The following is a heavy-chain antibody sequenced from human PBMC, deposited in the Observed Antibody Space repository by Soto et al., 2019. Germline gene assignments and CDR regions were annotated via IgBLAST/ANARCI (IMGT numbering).Heavy chain of an antibody. CDR1: GYTFTSYG. J-gene: IGHJ6*02. CDR2: ISAYNGNT. CDR3: ARGWWEREGYVMDV. V-gene: IGHV1-18*01. D-gene: IGHD1-26*01. Sequence: ASVKVSCKASGYTFTSYGISWVRQAPGQGLEWMGWISAYNGNTKYSQKFQGRVTITRDTSASTAYMELSSLRSEDTAVYYCARGWWEREGYVMDVWGQGTTVTVSS.